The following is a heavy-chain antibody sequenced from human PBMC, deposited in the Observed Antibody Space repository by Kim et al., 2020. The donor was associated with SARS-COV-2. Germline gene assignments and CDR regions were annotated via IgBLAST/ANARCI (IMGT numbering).Heavy chain of an antibody. Sequence: SETLSLTCTVSGGSISSSSYYWGWIRQPPGKGLEWIGSIYYSGSTYYNPSLKSRVTISVDTSKNQFSLKLSSVTAADTAVYYCAREVQLRYFDLSYYYYGMDVWGQGTTVTVSS. J-gene: IGHJ6*02. V-gene: IGHV4-39*01. CDR1: GGSISSSSYY. CDR2: IYYSGST. D-gene: IGHD3-9*01. CDR3: AREVQLRYFDLSYYYYGMDV.